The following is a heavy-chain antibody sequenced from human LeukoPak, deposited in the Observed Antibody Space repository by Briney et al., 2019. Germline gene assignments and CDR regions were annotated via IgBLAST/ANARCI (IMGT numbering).Heavy chain of an antibody. D-gene: IGHD3-22*01. V-gene: IGHV3-30*18. CDR3: AKLLSDDSSGYRTANFDY. CDR1: GFTFSSYG. Sequence: GGSLRLSCAASGFTFSSYGMHWVRQAPGKGLEWVAVISYDGSNKYYADSVKGRFTSSRDNSKNTLYLQMNSLRAEDTAVYYCAKLLSDDSSGYRTANFDYWGQGTLVTVSS. J-gene: IGHJ4*02. CDR2: ISYDGSNK.